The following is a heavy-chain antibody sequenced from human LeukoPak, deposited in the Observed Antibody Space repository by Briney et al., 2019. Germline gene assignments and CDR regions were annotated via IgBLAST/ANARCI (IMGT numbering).Heavy chain of an antibody. Sequence: GGSLRLSCAASGFALSSHWMTWVRQVPGRGPEWVANVNRDGSETYYLDSVKGRFTISKDNAKNSLYLQMNSLRAEDTALYHCAKNNGMDVWGQGTTVIVSS. CDR3: AKNNGMDV. CDR2: VNRDGSET. CDR1: GFALSSHW. J-gene: IGHJ6*02. V-gene: IGHV3-7*03.